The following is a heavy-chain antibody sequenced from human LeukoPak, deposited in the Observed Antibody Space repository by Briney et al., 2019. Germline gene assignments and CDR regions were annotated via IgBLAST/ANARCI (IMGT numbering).Heavy chain of an antibody. Sequence: GGSLGRSCAASGFTFGGYSLPWVGRAPGKGLGWGGSVIYSGGSTYYADSVKGRFTISRDNSKNTLYLQMNSLRAEDTAVYYCARGYSYYYYGMDVWGQGTTVTVSS. D-gene: IGHD1-1*01. CDR2: IYSGGST. V-gene: IGHV3-53*01. CDR3: ARGYSYYYYGMDV. J-gene: IGHJ6*02. CDR1: GFTFGGYS.